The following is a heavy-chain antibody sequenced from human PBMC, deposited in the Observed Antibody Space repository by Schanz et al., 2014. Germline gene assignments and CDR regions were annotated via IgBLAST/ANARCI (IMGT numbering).Heavy chain of an antibody. D-gene: IGHD1-1*01. J-gene: IGHJ4*02. Sequence: EVQLVESGGGLVQPGGSLRLSCAASGFTLSNSDMHWVRQGTGKGLEWVSTIGYLGDTYYPDSVKGRFAVSRDSGQNSLYLQMNSLRAGNTTVCYCARGTDWSLHYWGQGALVTVSS. V-gene: IGHV3-13*01. CDR2: IGYLGDT. CDR1: GFTLSNSD. CDR3: ARGTDWSLHY.